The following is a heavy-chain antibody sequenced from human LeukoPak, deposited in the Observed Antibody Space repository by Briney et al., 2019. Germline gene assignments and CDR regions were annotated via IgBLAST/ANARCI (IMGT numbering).Heavy chain of an antibody. Sequence: ASMKVSCKASGYTFTGYYMHWVRQAPGQGLEWVGWINPNNGGTSYAQKFQGRVTMTRDTSIATAYMELPTLTSDDTAVYYCARGPSSPVPNFDYWGQGTLVTVSS. V-gene: IGHV1-2*02. CDR3: ARGPSSPVPNFDY. CDR1: GYTFTGYY. D-gene: IGHD6-13*01. CDR2: INPNNGGT. J-gene: IGHJ4*02.